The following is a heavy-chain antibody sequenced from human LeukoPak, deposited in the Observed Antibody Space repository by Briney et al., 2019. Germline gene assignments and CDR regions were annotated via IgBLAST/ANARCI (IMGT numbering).Heavy chain of an antibody. Sequence: GGSLRLSCAVSGFTFIMYGMHWVRQSPGKGLEWVTFIRSDGSNKYYADSVKGRFTISRDNAKNSLYLQMNSLRAEDTAVYYCARDLIAARPNVDYWGQGTLVTVSS. CDR1: GFTFIMYG. CDR2: IRSDGSNK. V-gene: IGHV3-30*02. J-gene: IGHJ4*02. CDR3: ARDLIAARPNVDY. D-gene: IGHD6-6*01.